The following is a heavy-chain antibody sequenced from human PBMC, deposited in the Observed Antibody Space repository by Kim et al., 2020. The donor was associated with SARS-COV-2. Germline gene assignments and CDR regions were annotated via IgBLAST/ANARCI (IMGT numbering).Heavy chain of an antibody. J-gene: IGHJ6*02. CDR3: ARDPPIVVVPAAIWDYYYYYGMDV. CDR1: GYTFTSYY. V-gene: IGHV1-46*01. D-gene: IGHD2-2*02. Sequence: ASVKVSCKASGYTFTSYYMHWVRQAPGQGLEWMGIINPSGGSTSYAQKFQGRVTMTRDTSTSTVYMELSSLRSEDTAVYYCARDPPIVVVPAAIWDYYYYYGMDVWGQGTTVTVSS. CDR2: INPSGGST.